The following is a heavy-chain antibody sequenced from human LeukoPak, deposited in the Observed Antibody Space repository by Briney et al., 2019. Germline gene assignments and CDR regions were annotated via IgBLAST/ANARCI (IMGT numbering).Heavy chain of an antibody. CDR2: IYSGGST. V-gene: IGHV3-53*01. D-gene: IGHD6-13*01. CDR1: GFTVRSNY. Sequence: PGGSLRLSCAASGFTVRSNYMSWVREAPGKGLEWVSVIYSGGSTYYADSVKGRFTITRDNSKNTLYLQMNSLRAEDTAVYYCAREVAAAGAYYYYYYMDVWGKGTTVTISS. J-gene: IGHJ6*03. CDR3: AREVAAAGAYYYYYYMDV.